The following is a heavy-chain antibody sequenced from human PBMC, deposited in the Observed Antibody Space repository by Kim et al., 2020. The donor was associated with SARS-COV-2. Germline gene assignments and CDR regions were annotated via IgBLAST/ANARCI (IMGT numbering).Heavy chain of an antibody. V-gene: IGHV4-59*13. D-gene: IGHD4-17*01. CDR2: IYYSGST. Sequence: SETLSLTCTVSGGSISSYYWSWIRQPPGKGLEWIGYIYYSGSTNYNPSLKSRVTISVDTSKNQFSLTLSSVTAADTAVYYCARSCYGDYVDYWGQGTLVTVSS. J-gene: IGHJ4*02. CDR3: ARSCYGDYVDY. CDR1: GGSISSYY.